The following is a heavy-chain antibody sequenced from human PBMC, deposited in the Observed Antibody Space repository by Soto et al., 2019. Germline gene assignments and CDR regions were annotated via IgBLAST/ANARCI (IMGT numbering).Heavy chain of an antibody. D-gene: IGHD2-8*01. CDR2: INPGGTIT. CDR1: GFTFSSYW. Sequence: EEHLVESGGGLVQPGGSLRLSCAASGFTFSSYWMHWVRQAPGKGLVWVSRINPGGTITDYADSVKGRFTISRDNGKNTVYLQVNSLRGDDTAEYFCARVPIGKYGVWNYWGQGTLVTVSS. J-gene: IGHJ4*02. CDR3: ARVPIGKYGVWNY. V-gene: IGHV3-74*01.